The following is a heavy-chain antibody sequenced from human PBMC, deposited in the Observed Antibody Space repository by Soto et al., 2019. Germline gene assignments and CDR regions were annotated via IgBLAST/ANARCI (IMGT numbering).Heavy chain of an antibody. J-gene: IGHJ4*02. Sequence: SETLSLTCTVSGGSVSSGSYYWSWIRQPPGKGLEWIGYIYYSGSTNYNPSLKSRVTISVDTSKNQFSLKLSSVTAADTAVYYCAREGYSSGFDYWGQGTLVTVSS. CDR2: IYYSGST. V-gene: IGHV4-61*01. CDR1: GGSVSSGSYY. CDR3: AREGYSSGFDY. D-gene: IGHD6-19*01.